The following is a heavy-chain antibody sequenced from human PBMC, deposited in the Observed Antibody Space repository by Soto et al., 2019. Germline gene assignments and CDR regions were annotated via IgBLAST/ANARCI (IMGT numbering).Heavy chain of an antibody. CDR1: GFTFGDYA. CDR3: TSSKQLDYYYYGMDV. J-gene: IGHJ6*02. CDR2: IRSKAYGGTT. Sequence: LRLSCTASGFTFGDYAMSWVRQAPGKGLEWVGFIRSKAYGGTTEYAASVKGRFTISRDDSKSIAYLQMNSLKTEDTAVYYCTSSKQLDYYYYGMDVWGQGTTVTVSS. V-gene: IGHV3-49*04. D-gene: IGHD6-13*01.